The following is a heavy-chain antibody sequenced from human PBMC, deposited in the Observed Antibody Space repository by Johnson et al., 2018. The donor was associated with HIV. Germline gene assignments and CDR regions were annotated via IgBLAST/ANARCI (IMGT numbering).Heavy chain of an antibody. J-gene: IGHJ3*02. CDR1: GFTFSSYA. Sequence: QVQLVESGGGVVQPGRSLRLSCAASGFTFSSYAMHWVRQAPGKGLEWVAVISYDGGNKYYADSVKGRFTISRDNSKNTLYLQMNSLRAEDTAVYYCARDRGYLDAFDIWGQGTMVTVSS. V-gene: IGHV3-30*14. D-gene: IGHD1-26*01. CDR2: ISYDGGNK. CDR3: ARDRGYLDAFDI.